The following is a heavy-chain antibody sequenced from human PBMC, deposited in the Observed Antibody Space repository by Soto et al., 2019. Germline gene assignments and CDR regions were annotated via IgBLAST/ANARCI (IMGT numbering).Heavy chain of an antibody. CDR1: GGTFSSYA. J-gene: IGHJ6*02. CDR2: IIPIFGTT. CDR3: ARLQGLTAQYYYGMDV. V-gene: IGHV1-69*01. Sequence: QVQLVQSGAEVKKPGSSVKVSCKASGGTFSSYAISWVRQAPGQGLEWMGGIIPIFGTTNYAQKFQGRVTITADESTSTAYMELSSLRSEDTAVYYCARLQGLTAQYYYGMDVWGQGTTVTVSS.